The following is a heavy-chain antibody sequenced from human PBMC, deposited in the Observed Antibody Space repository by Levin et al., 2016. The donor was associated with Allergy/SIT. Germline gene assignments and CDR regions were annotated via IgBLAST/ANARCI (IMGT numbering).Heavy chain of an antibody. CDR1: GFTFGDYA. CDR2: IRSKGYGGTT. Sequence: GESLKISCTASGFTFGDYAMSWVRQAPGKGLEWVSFIRSKGYGGTTEYAASVKGRFTISRDDSKSIAYLQMNSLKTEDTAVYYCTRGPDRLGYCSSTSCYGSGTHFDYWGQGTLVTVSS. J-gene: IGHJ4*02. CDR3: TRGPDRLGYCSSTSCYGSGTHFDY. V-gene: IGHV3-49*04. D-gene: IGHD2-2*01.